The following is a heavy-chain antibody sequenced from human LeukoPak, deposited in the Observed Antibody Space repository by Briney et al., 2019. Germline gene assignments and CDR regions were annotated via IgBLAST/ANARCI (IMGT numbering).Heavy chain of an antibody. J-gene: IGHJ4*02. CDR2: IYYSGST. CDR3: ARHVCSTILRPHRQYYFDY. Sequence: SETLSLTCTVSGGSISSSSYYWGWIRQPPGKGLEWIGSIYYSGSTYYNLSLKSRVTISVDTSKNQFSLKLSSVTAADTAVYYCARHVCSTILRPHRQYYFDYWGEETLVTVSS. D-gene: IGHD2/OR15-2a*01. CDR1: GGSISSSSYY. V-gene: IGHV4-39*01.